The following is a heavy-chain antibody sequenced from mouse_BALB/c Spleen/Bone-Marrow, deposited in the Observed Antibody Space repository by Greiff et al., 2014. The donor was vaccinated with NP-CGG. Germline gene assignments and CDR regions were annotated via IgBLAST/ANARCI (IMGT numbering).Heavy chain of an antibody. CDR1: GYTFTDYG. CDR2: ISLYSGNT. J-gene: IGHJ4*01. Sequence: VQLQQSGPELVRPGVSVKISCKGSGYTFTDYGMHWVKQSHAKSLEWIGLISLYSGNTIYNQKFKDKATMTVDKSSSTAYMELARLTSEDSAIYYCARGDYRYDETMDYWGQGTSVTVSS. V-gene: IGHV1-67*01. D-gene: IGHD2-14*01. CDR3: ARGDYRYDETMDY.